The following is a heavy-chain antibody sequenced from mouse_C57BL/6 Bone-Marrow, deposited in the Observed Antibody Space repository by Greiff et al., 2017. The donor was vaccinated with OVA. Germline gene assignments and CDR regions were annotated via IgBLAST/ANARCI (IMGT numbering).Heavy chain of an antibody. Sequence: EVKLVESGGGLVKPGGSLKLSCAASGFTFSSYAMSWVRQTPEKRLEWVATISDGGSYTYYPDNVKGRFTITRDNAKNNLYLQMSHLTSEDTAMYYCARSYGIYAMDYWGQGTSVTVSS. CDR2: ISDGGSYT. CDR3: ARSYGIYAMDY. J-gene: IGHJ4*01. V-gene: IGHV5-4*03. CDR1: GFTFSSYA. D-gene: IGHD2-1*01.